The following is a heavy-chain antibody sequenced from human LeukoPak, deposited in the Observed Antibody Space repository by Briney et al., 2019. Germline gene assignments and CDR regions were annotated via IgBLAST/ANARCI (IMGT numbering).Heavy chain of an antibody. CDR3: ARGPYDSSGYYFDY. Sequence: GGSLRLSCAASGFTFSSYSMNWVRQAPGKGLEWVSSISSSSSYIYYADSVKGRFTISRDNAKNSLYLQMNSLRTEDTAVYYCARGPYDSSGYYFDYWGQGTLVTVSS. D-gene: IGHD3-22*01. CDR1: GFTFSSYS. J-gene: IGHJ4*02. CDR2: ISSSSSYI. V-gene: IGHV3-21*01.